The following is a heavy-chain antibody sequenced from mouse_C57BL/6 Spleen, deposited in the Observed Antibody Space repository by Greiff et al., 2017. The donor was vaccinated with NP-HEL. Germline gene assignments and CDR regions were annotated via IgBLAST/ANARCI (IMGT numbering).Heavy chain of an antibody. CDR2: ISYDGSN. CDR3: AREGAYDYGSWFAY. J-gene: IGHJ3*01. D-gene: IGHD2-4*01. V-gene: IGHV3-6*01. CDR1: GYSITSGYY. Sequence: VQLKESGPGLVKPSHSLSLTCSVTGYSITSGYYWNWIRQFPGNKLEWMGYISYDGSNNYNPSLKNRISITRDTSKNQFFLKLNSVTTEDTATYYCAREGAYDYGSWFAYWGQGTLVTVSA.